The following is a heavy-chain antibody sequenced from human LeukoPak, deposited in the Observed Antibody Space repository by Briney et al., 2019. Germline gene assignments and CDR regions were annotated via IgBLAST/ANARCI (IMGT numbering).Heavy chain of an antibody. CDR3: TRGAGWLIDY. D-gene: IGHD3-16*01. V-gene: IGHV4-59*01. CDR2: FHNSGTS. J-gene: IGHJ4*02. CDR1: DDSISDYY. Sequence: SETLSLTCTVSDDSISDYYRGWIRQPPGKGLEWIGYFHNSGTSTYNPSLKSRVTISADTSKNQFSLKLNSLTTADTAVYYCTRGAGWLIDYWGQGILVTVSS.